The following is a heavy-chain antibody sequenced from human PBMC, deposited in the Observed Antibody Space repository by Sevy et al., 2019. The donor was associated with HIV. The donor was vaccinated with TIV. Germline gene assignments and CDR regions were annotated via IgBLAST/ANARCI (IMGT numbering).Heavy chain of an antibody. CDR2: IRYDGSNK. V-gene: IGHV3-30*02. J-gene: IGHJ6*02. Sequence: GGSLRLSCAASGFTFSSYGMHWVRQAPGKGLEWVAFIRYDGSNKNYADSVKGRFTISRDNSKNTLYLQMNSLRAEDTAVYYCAKEAAVGGQTPYGMDVWGQGTLVTVSS. CDR1: GFTFSSYG. D-gene: IGHD6-19*01. CDR3: AKEAAVGGQTPYGMDV.